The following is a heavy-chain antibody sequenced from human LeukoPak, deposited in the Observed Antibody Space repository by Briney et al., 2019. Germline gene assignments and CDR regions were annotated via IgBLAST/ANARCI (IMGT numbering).Heavy chain of an antibody. Sequence: QTGGSLRLSCAASGFTFSDYYMSWVRQAPGKGLEWVSAISGSGGSTYYADSVKGRFTISRDNSKNTLYLQMNSLRAEDTAVYYCAKDSASYYDFWSGLADYWGQGTLVTVSS. D-gene: IGHD3-3*01. CDR1: GFTFSDYY. V-gene: IGHV3-23*01. CDR2: ISGSGGST. J-gene: IGHJ4*02. CDR3: AKDSASYYDFWSGLADY.